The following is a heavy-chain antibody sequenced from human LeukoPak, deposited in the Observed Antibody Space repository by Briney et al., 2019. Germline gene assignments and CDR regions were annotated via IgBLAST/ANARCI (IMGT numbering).Heavy chain of an antibody. CDR3: ASTSVLGGWYGNFDY. CDR1: GYSISSGYY. V-gene: IGHV4-38-2*02. Sequence: SETLSLTCTVSGYSISSGYYWGWIRQPPGKGLEWIGSIYHSGSTYYNPSLKSRVTISVDTSKNQFSLKLSSVTAADTAVYYCASTSVLGGWYGNFDYWGQGTLVTVSS. J-gene: IGHJ4*02. CDR2: IYHSGST. D-gene: IGHD6-19*01.